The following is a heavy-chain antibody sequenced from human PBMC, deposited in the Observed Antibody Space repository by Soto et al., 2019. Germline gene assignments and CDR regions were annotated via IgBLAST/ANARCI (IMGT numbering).Heavy chain of an antibody. J-gene: IGHJ2*01. D-gene: IGHD6-19*01. V-gene: IGHV1-3*01. CDR2: INAGNGNT. Sequence: QVQLVQSGAEVKKPGASVKVSCKASGYTFTSYAMHWVRQAPGQRLEWMGWINAGNGNTKYSQKFQGRVTITRDTSASTAYMELSSLRSEDTAVYYCARNRIAVAGSWYFDLWGRGTLVTVSS. CDR1: GYTFTSYA. CDR3: ARNRIAVAGSWYFDL.